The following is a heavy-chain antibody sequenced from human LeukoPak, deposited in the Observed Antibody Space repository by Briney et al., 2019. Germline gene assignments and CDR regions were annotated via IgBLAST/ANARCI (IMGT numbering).Heavy chain of an antibody. CDR3: ARGGFLEWLLFFDY. CDR2: INPNSGGT. V-gene: IGHV1-2*02. Sequence: GASVKVSCKASGYTFTGYYMHWVRQAPGQGLQWMEWINPNSGGTNYAQKFQGRVTMTRDTSISTAYMELSRLRSDDTAVYYCARGGFLEWLLFFDYWGQGTLVTVSS. CDR1: GYTFTGYY. J-gene: IGHJ4*02. D-gene: IGHD3-3*01.